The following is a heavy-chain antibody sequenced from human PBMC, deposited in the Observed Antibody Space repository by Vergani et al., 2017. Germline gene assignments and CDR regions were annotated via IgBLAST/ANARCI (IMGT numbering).Heavy chain of an antibody. CDR1: GFTFSSYS. CDR3: AKDRPRDWETPLFLFDY. Sequence: VQLVESGGGLVQPGGSLRLSCAASGFTFSSYSMNWVRQAPGKGLEWVSYISSSSSTIYYADSVKGRFIISRDISKNTLYLQMSSLRADDTAVYYCAKDRPRDWETPLFLFDYWGQGTLVAVSS. V-gene: IGHV3-48*01. CDR2: ISSSSSTI. J-gene: IGHJ4*02. D-gene: IGHD1-26*01.